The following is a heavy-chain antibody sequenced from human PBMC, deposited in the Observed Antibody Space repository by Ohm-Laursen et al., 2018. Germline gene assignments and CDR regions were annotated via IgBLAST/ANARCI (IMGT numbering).Heavy chain of an antibody. CDR1: GGSFSGYY. Sequence: SETLSLTCAVYGGSFSGYYWNWIRQPPGKGLEWIGEINHSRSTKYNSSFKSRVTISVDTSKNQFSLKLSSVTAADTAVYYCARLNSGSLGVGLFDYWGQGTLVTVSS. V-gene: IGHV4-34*01. D-gene: IGHD1-26*01. CDR2: INHSRST. J-gene: IGHJ4*02. CDR3: ARLNSGSLGVGLFDY.